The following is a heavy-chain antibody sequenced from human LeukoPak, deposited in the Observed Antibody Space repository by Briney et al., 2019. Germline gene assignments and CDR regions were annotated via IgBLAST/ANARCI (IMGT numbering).Heavy chain of an antibody. V-gene: IGHV1-2*02. Sequence: ASVNVSCKASGYTFIGDYMNWVRHAPGQGLEWMGWINPNSGGTNYAQNFQGRVTMTRDTSISTAYMELSRLRSDDTAVYYCARDSDYGDSFDYWGQGTLVTVSS. J-gene: IGHJ4*02. D-gene: IGHD4-17*01. CDR3: ARDSDYGDSFDY. CDR2: INPNSGGT. CDR1: GYTFIGDY.